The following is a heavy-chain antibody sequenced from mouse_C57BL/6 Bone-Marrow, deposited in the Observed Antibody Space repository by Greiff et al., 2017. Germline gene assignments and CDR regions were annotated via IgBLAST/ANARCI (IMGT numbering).Heavy chain of an antibody. CDR3: ARDGGIYYDPLAY. V-gene: IGHV1-81*01. J-gene: IGHJ3*01. CDR1: GYTFTSYG. D-gene: IGHD2-4*01. Sequence: VKLMESGAELARPGASVKLSCKASGYTFTSYGISWVKQRTGQGLEWIGEIYPRSGNTYYNEKFKGKATLTADKSSSTAYMELRSLTSEDSAVYLCARDGGIYYDPLAYWGQGTLVTVSA. CDR2: IYPRSGNT.